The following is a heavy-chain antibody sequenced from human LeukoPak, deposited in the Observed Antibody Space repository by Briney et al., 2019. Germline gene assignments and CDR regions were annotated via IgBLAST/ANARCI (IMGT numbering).Heavy chain of an antibody. V-gene: IGHV4-61*02. CDR3: ARARGQSGVDY. D-gene: IGHD3-10*01. CDR1: GGSLSSGGYY. Sequence: SETLSLTCTVSGGSLSSGGYYWSWIRQTAGKGLEWIGRLSTSGTTNYNPSLKSRVTMSVDTSKNQFSLNLTSVTAADTAVYYCARARGQSGVDYWGQGTLVTVSS. J-gene: IGHJ4*02. CDR2: LSTSGTT.